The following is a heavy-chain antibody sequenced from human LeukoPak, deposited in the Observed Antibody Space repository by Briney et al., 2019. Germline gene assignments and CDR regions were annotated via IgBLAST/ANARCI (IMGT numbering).Heavy chain of an antibody. J-gene: IGHJ5*02. D-gene: IGHD1-1*01. CDR3: ARRWNARLYNWFDP. CDR1: GGSFSGYY. Sequence: SETLSLTCAVYGGSFSGYYWSWIRQPPGKGLEWIGEINHSGSTNYNPSLKSRVTISVDTSKNHFSLNMNSVTAADTAVYYCARRWNARLYNWFDPWGQGTLVTVSS. V-gene: IGHV4-34*01. CDR2: INHSGST.